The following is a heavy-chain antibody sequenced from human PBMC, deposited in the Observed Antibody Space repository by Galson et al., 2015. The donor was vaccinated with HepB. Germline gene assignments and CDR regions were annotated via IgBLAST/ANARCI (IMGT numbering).Heavy chain of an antibody. CDR2: IYPGDSDT. CDR3: ARHKGGSYYGEVHFDL. V-gene: IGHV5-51*01. CDR1: GYSFTSYW. D-gene: IGHD1-26*01. J-gene: IGHJ2*01. Sequence: QSGAEVKKPGESLKISCKGSGYSFTSYWIGWVRQMPGKGLEWMGIIYPGDSDTRYSPSFQGQVTISADKSISTAYLQWSSLKASDTAMYYCARHKGGSYYGEVHFDLWGRGTLVTVSS.